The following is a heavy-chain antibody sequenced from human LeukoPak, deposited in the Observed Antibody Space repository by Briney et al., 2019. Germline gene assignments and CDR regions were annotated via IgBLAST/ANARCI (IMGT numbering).Heavy chain of an antibody. V-gene: IGHV4-34*01. Sequence: SETLSLTCAVYGGSFSNYYWSWIRQPPGKGLEWIGEINHSGGTNYSPSLKSRVPISLDTSKHHFSLQLSSVTAADTAVYYCARAEYSSSWLGIDYWGQGTLVTVSS. CDR2: INHSGGT. J-gene: IGHJ4*02. CDR1: GGSFSNYY. CDR3: ARAEYSSSWLGIDY. D-gene: IGHD6-13*01.